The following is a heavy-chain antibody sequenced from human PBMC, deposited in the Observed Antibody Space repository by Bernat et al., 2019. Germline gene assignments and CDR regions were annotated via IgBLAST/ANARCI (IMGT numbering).Heavy chain of an antibody. CDR3: ARDKLVVVPGYYMDV. V-gene: IGHV3-33*01. Sequence: WVRQAPGKGLEWVAVIWYDGSNKYYADSVKGRFTISRDNSKNTLYLQMNSLRAEDTAVYYCARDKLVVVPGYYMDVWGKGTTVTVSS. D-gene: IGHD2-2*01. CDR2: IWYDGSNK. J-gene: IGHJ6*03.